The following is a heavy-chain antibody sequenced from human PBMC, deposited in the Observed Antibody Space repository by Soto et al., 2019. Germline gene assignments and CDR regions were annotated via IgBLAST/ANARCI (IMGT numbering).Heavy chain of an antibody. V-gene: IGHV4-59*06. Sequence: PSETLSLTCTVSGGSISSYYWSWIRQQSGKGLEWIGYIYYSGSTYYNPSLKSRVTISVDTSKNQFSLKLSSVTAADTAVYYCARESPDSSGWYGAAFDIWGQGTMVTVSS. D-gene: IGHD6-19*01. CDR1: GGSISSYY. J-gene: IGHJ3*02. CDR3: ARESPDSSGWYGAAFDI. CDR2: IYYSGST.